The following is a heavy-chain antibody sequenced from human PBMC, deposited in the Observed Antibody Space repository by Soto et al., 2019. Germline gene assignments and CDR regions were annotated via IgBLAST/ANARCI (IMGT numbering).Heavy chain of an antibody. D-gene: IGHD3-10*01. J-gene: IGHJ6*03. Sequence: QVQLQESGPGLVKPSETLSLSCTVSGGSISSYYWSWFRQSPGKRMEWIGYVHHSWGSSYNPSLQSGVAISLDTSKSQFSLKVTSVTATDTAVYYCARQRFGPLHGVVEVWGKGPTVTVSS. CDR1: GGSISSYY. CDR3: ARQRFGPLHGVVEV. V-gene: IGHV4-59*08. CDR2: VHHSWGS.